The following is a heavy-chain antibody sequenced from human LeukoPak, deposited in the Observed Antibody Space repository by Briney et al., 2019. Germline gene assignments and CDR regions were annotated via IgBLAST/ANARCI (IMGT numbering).Heavy chain of an antibody. J-gene: IGHJ5*02. D-gene: IGHD3-10*01. CDR2: MNPNSGNT. V-gene: IGHV1-8*01. Sequence: ASVKVSCKASGYTFTSYDINWVRQATGQGLEWMGWMNPNSGNTGYAQKFQGRVTMTRNTSISTAYMELSSPRSEDTAVYYCARGESLWFGELSPWGQGTLVTVSS. CDR1: GYTFTSYD. CDR3: ARGESLWFGELSP.